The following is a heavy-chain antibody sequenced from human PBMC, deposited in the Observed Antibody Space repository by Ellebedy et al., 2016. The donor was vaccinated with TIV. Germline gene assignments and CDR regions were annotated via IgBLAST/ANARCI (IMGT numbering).Heavy chain of an antibody. D-gene: IGHD3-22*01. CDR1: GFTFSSYA. V-gene: IGHV3-23*01. CDR2: ISNTGGRT. Sequence: PGGSLRLSCAASGFTFSSYAMSWVRQAPGKGLEWVSTISNTGGRTYYADSVEGRFTISRDNSKQTLYLQMNSLRAEDTAVYYCAKGRGGGSDSSAPRYYFDYWGLGTLVTVSS. J-gene: IGHJ4*02. CDR3: AKGRGGGSDSSAPRYYFDY.